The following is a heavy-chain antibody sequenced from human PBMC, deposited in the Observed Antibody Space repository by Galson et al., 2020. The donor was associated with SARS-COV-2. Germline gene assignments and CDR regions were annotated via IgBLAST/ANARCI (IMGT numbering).Heavy chain of an antibody. J-gene: IGHJ4*02. V-gene: IGHV3-48*03. CDR1: GFIFSTYE. D-gene: IGHD6-25*01. CDR2: ISPNGDHV. Sequence: GGSLRLSCAASGFIFSTYEMNWVCQIPGKGLQWISTISPNGDHVWYPDSMKGRYTISRDNAKNSVCLHMNSLRAEDTAVYHCVRRLRRQFDYWGKGNLVTVSS. CDR3: VRRLRRQFDY.